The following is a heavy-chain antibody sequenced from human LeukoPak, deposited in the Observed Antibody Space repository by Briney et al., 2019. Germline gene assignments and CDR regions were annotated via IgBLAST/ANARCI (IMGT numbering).Heavy chain of an antibody. D-gene: IGHD4-11*01. J-gene: IGHJ4*02. CDR2: ISWNSGSI. Sequence: AGGSLRLSCAASGFTFDDYAMHWVRQAPGKGLEWVSGISWNSGSIGYADSVKGRFTISRDNAKNSLYLQMNSLRAEDTAVYYCARGGYSINSLDYWGQGALVTVSS. CDR1: GFTFDDYA. V-gene: IGHV3-9*01. CDR3: ARGGYSINSLDY.